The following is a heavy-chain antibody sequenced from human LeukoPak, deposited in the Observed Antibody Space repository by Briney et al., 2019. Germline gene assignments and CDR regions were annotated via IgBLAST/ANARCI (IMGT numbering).Heavy chain of an antibody. D-gene: IGHD3-3*01. J-gene: IGHJ4*02. CDR1: GFTFSSYA. CDR3: AKDAEVRFLEWLLPSFDY. V-gene: IGHV3-23*01. Sequence: QAGGSLRLSCAASGFTFSSYAMSWVRQAPGKGLEWVSAISGSGGSTYYADSVKGRFTISRDNSKNTLYLQMNSLRAEDTAVYYCAKDAEVRFLEWLLPSFDYWGQGTLVTVSS. CDR2: ISGSGGST.